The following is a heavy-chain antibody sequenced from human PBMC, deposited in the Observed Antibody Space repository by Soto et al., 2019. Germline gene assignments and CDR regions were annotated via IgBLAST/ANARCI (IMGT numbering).Heavy chain of an antibody. V-gene: IGHV3-30*18. J-gene: IGHJ4*02. Sequence: QAGGSLRLSCAASGFTFSSYGMHWVRQAPGKGLEWVAVISYDGSNKYYADSVKGRFTISRDNSKNTLYLQMNSLRAEDTAVYYCAKDPSDSSGYYRSWGQGTLVTVSS. D-gene: IGHD3-22*01. CDR2: ISYDGSNK. CDR3: AKDPSDSSGYYRS. CDR1: GFTFSSYG.